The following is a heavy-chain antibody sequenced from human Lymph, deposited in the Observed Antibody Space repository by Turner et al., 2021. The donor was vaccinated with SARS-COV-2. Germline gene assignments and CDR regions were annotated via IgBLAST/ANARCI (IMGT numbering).Heavy chain of an antibody. CDR1: GFTFSSFA. CDR2: ISYDGGNK. J-gene: IGHJ4*02. Sequence: QVQLVESGGGVVQPGRSLRLSCAASGFTFSSFAMHWVRQAPGKGLEWVALISYDGGNKYYADSVKRRFTISRDNSKNTLYLHMNSLRAEDTAVYYCARGLSGNYYFFDYWGQGTLVTVSS. V-gene: IGHV3-30-3*01. D-gene: IGHD1-26*01. CDR3: ARGLSGNYYFFDY.